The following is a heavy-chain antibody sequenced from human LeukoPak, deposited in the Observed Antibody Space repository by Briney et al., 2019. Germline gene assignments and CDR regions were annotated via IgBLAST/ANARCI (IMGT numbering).Heavy chain of an antibody. CDR2: IYYSGST. V-gene: IGHV4-59*01. J-gene: IGHJ4*02. CDR1: GGSISSYY. CDR3: ARTKGDGYNLYFDY. D-gene: IGHD5-24*01. Sequence: SETLSLTCTVSGGSISSYYWSWIRQPPGKGLEGIGYIYYSGSTNYNPSLKSRVTISVDTSKNQFSLKLSSVTAADTAVYYCARTKGDGYNLYFDYWGQGTLVTVSS.